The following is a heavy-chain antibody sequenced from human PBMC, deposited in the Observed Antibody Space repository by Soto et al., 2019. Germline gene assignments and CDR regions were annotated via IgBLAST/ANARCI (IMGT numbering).Heavy chain of an antibody. V-gene: IGHV4-39*01. J-gene: IGHJ2*01. CDR2: IYYSAST. Sequence: HPPGKVLEWIGSIYYSASTYYDPSLQSRITTSVDTSKNQFSLKLSSLTAADTAVYYCASFFFRAEGGIRVVRSVSAFLLNRSSDL. D-gene: IGHD3-3*01. CDR3: ASFFFRAEGGIRVVRSVSAFLLNRSSDL.